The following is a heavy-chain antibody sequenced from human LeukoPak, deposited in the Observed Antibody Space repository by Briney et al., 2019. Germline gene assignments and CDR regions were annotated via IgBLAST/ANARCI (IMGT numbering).Heavy chain of an antibody. V-gene: IGHV3-21*01. CDR3: ARETISSGYTSRFDY. D-gene: IGHD3-22*01. Sequence: GGSLRLSCAASGFTFSSYSMNWVRQAPGKGLEWVLSISSSSSYIYYADSVKGRFTISRDNAKNSLYLQMNSLRAEDTAVYYCARETISSGYTSRFDYWGQGTLVTVSS. CDR1: GFTFSSYS. J-gene: IGHJ4*02. CDR2: ISSSSSYI.